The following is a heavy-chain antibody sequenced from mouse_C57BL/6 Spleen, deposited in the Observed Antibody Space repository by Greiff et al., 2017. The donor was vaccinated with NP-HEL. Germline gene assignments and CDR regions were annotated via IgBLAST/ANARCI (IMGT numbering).Heavy chain of an antibody. CDR3: TRDRHYYGSSYDYAMDY. J-gene: IGHJ4*01. Sequence: EVMLVESGEGLVKPGGSLKLSCAASGFTFSSYAMSWVRQTPEKRLEWVAYISSGGDYIYYADTVKGRFTISRDNARNTLYLQMSSLKSEDTAMYYCTRDRHYYGSSYDYAMDYWGQGTSVTVSS. D-gene: IGHD1-1*01. V-gene: IGHV5-9-1*02. CDR2: ISSGGDYI. CDR1: GFTFSSYA.